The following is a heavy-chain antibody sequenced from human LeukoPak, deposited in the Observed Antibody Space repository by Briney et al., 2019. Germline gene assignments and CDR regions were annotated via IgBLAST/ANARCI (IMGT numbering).Heavy chain of an antibody. J-gene: IGHJ5*02. CDR2: IRSNSNGGTI. CDR3: ATDFYDST. Sequence: GGSLRLSCATSGFTFSNAWMNWVRQAPGKGLEWVGRIRSNSNGGTIDYAAPVKGRFTLSRDDSKTTLYLQMNSLQTEDTAVYYCATDFYDSTWGQGTLVTVSS. D-gene: IGHD3-22*01. CDR1: GFTFSNAW. V-gene: IGHV3-15*07.